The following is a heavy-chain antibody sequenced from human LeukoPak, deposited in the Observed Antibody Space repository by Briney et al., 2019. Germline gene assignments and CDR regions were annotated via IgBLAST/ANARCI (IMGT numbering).Heavy chain of an antibody. CDR3: ARDVSSTSVGWFDP. D-gene: IGHD2-2*01. V-gene: IGHV4-34*01. CDR2: INHSGST. CDR1: GGSFSGYY. J-gene: IGHJ5*02. Sequence: PSETLSLTCAVYGGSFSGYYWSWIRQPPGKGLECIGEINHSGSTNYNPSLKSRVTISVDTSKNQFSLKLSSVTAADTAVYYCARDVSSTSVGWFDPWGQGTLVTVSS.